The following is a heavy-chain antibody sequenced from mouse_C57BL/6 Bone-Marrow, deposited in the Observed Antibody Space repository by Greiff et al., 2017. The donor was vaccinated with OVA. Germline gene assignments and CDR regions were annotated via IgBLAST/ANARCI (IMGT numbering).Heavy chain of an antibody. J-gene: IGHJ2*01. CDR1: GYTFTTYP. V-gene: IGHV1-47*01. Sequence: QVQLQQSGAELVKPGASVKMSCKASGYTFTTYPIEWMKQNHGKSLEWIGNFHPYNDDTKYNEKFKGKATLTVEKSSSTVYLELSSLTSEDSAVYYCAIRDYDGGDYFDYWGQGTTLTFSS. CDR2: FHPYNDDT. D-gene: IGHD2-4*01. CDR3: AIRDYDGGDYFDY.